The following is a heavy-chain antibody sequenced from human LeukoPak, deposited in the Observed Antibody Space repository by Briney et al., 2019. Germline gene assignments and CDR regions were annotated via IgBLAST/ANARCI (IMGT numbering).Heavy chain of an antibody. Sequence: GGSLRLSCAASGFTFSSYWMSWVRQATGKGLEWVANIKQDGSEKYYVDSVKGRFTISRDNAKNSLYLQMNSLSAEDTAVYYCARDYEIQLWLRRGAFDIWGQGTMVTVSS. J-gene: IGHJ3*02. CDR2: IKQDGSEK. V-gene: IGHV3-7*04. CDR1: GFTFSSYW. CDR3: ARDYEIQLWLRRGAFDI. D-gene: IGHD5-18*01.